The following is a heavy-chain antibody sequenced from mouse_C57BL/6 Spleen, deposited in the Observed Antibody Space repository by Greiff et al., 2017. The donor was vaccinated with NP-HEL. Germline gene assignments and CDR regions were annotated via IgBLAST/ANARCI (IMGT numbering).Heavy chain of an antibody. CDR2: ISDGGSYT. J-gene: IGHJ2*01. V-gene: IGHV5-4*03. CDR1: GFTFSSYA. Sequence: EVKVVESGGGLVKPGGSLKLSCAASGFTFSSYAMSWVRQTPEKRLEWVATISDGGSYTYYPDNVKGRFTISRDNAKNNLYLQMSHLKSEDTAMYYCARAYDYHFDYWGQGTTLTVSS. CDR3: ARAYDYHFDY. D-gene: IGHD2-4*01.